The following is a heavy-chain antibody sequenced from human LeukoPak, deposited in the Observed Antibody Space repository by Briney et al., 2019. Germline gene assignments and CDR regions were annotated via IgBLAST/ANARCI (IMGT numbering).Heavy chain of an antibody. J-gene: IGHJ4*02. Sequence: GGSLRLSCAASGFTFSGSAMHWVRQASGKGLEWVGRIRSKANSYATAYAASVKGRFTISRDDSKNTAYLQMNSLRAEDTAVYYCAKDFGQKTTVTTLGGYWGQGTLVTVSS. V-gene: IGHV3-73*01. CDR1: GFTFSGSA. CDR2: IRSKANSYAT. D-gene: IGHD4-11*01. CDR3: AKDFGQKTTVTTLGGY.